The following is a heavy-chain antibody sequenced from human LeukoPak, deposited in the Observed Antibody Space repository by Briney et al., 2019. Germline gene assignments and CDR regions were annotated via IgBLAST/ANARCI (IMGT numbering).Heavy chain of an antibody. CDR3: ARDLDDSSGDDY. V-gene: IGHV1-2*02. CDR1: RFTFTGYY. J-gene: IGHJ4*02. CDR2: INADSGCE. D-gene: IGHD3-22*01. Sequence: ASVKVSCKTSRFTFTGYYIHGVRQAPGQGCEWIGCINADSGCEDYAQKVQGRITMTRDTSISTVYMKLNSLTSDDAAVYYCARDLDDSSGDDYWGQGTLVTVSS.